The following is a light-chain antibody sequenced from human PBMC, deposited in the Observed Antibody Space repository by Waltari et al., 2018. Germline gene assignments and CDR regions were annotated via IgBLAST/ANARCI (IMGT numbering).Light chain of an antibody. CDR3: AAWDDSLNGYV. Sequence: QSVLTQPPSASGTPGQRVTISCSGRSSNIGSNTVTWYQQLPGTAPKLLMYSNNQRPSGVPDRISGSKSGTSASLAISGLQSEDEADYYCAAWDDSLNGYVFGTGTKVTVL. CDR2: SNN. CDR1: SSNIGSNT. V-gene: IGLV1-44*01. J-gene: IGLJ1*01.